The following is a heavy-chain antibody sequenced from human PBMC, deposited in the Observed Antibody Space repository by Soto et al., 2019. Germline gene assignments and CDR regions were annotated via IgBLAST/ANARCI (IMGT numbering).Heavy chain of an antibody. CDR1: GGSISSCGYY. D-gene: IGHD3-9*01. J-gene: IGHJ5*02. V-gene: IGHV4-31*03. CDR2: LHYSGST. Sequence: QVQLQESGPGLVKPSQTLSLTCSFSGGSISSCGYYWIWIRQHPGTGLEWIGYLHYSGSTYYTPSLKRRVTISVDTFKNQFALKLSSVTAADTAVYSCARSIDTWGQGTLVTVSS. CDR3: ARSIDT.